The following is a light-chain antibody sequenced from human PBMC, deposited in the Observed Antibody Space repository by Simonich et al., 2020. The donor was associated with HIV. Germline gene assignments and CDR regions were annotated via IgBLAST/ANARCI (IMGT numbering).Light chain of an antibody. V-gene: IGLV2-23*01. J-gene: IGLJ3*02. Sequence: QSALTQPASVSGSPGQSLTISCTGTSSDVGYYNPVSWYQQHPGKAPKLIIYEGDTRPSGVSNRFSGSQSGNTASLTISGLQAEDEAGYFCCSYAGSRNFWIFGGGTKLTVL. CDR1: SSDVGYYNP. CDR3: CSYAGSRNFWI. CDR2: EGD.